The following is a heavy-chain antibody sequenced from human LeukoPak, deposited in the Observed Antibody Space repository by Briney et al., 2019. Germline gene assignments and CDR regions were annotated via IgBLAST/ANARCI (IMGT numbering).Heavy chain of an antibody. CDR1: GGSISSGSYY. V-gene: IGHV4-61*02. Sequence: SETLSLTCTVSGGSISSGSYYWSWIRQPAGKGLEWIGRIYTSGSTNYNPSLKSRVTISVDTSQNQFSLKLSSVTAADTAVYYCARQPFYDFLPRLDYWGQGTLVTVSS. CDR2: IYTSGST. CDR3: ARQPFYDFLPRLDY. D-gene: IGHD3-3*01. J-gene: IGHJ4*02.